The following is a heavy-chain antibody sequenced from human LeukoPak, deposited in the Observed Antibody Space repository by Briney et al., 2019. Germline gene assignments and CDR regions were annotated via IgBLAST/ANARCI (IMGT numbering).Heavy chain of an antibody. D-gene: IGHD3-3*01. Sequence: SQTLSLTCTVSGGSISSGGYYWSWIRQPPGKGLEWIGYIYHSGSTYYNPSLKSRVTISVDRSKNQFSLKLSSVTAADTAVYYCAREAYYDFWSGYYSPDYYYYYMDVWGKGTTVTVSS. CDR3: AREAYYDFWSGYYSPDYYYYYMDV. V-gene: IGHV4-30-2*01. J-gene: IGHJ6*03. CDR1: GGSISSGGYY. CDR2: IYHSGST.